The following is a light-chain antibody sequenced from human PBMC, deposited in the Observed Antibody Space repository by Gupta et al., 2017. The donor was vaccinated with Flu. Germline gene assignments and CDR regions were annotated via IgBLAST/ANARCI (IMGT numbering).Light chain of an antibody. CDR1: SSNIGAYYD. CDR3: QSYDSSLSGVV. Sequence: QSVLTQPPSVSGAPGQRVTISCTGSSSNIGAYYDVHWYQQLPGTAPKPLIFGNTNRPSGVPDRFSGSKSGTSASLVITGLQAGDEADYYCQSYDSSLSGVVFGGGTKLTVL. J-gene: IGLJ2*01. CDR2: GNT. V-gene: IGLV1-40*01.